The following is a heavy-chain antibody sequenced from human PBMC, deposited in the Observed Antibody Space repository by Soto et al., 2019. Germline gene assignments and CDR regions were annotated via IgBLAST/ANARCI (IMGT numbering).Heavy chain of an antibody. V-gene: IGHV3-21*01. CDR3: ARDQPGYSYGYGLGY. CDR1: GFTFSSDS. D-gene: IGHD5-18*01. Sequence: GSLRLSCAASGFTFSSDSMNWVRQAPGKGLEWVSSISSSSSYIYYADSVKGRFTISRDNAKNSLYLQMNSLRAEDTAVYYCARDQPGYSYGYGLGYWGQGTLVTVSS. CDR2: ISSSSSYI. J-gene: IGHJ4*02.